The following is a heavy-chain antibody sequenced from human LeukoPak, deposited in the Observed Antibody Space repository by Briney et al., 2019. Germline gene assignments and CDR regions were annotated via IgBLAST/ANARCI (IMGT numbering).Heavy chain of an antibody. CDR2: IYYSGGT. CDR3: ARPHANGGFYGMDV. J-gene: IGHJ6*02. V-gene: IGHV4-39*01. Sequence: KPSETLSLTCTVSGGSISTGRYYWGWIRQPPGEGLEWIGTIYYSGGTYYNPSLKGRVTISIDTSKNQFSLELRPLTAADTAVYYCARPHANGGFYGMDVWGQGTTVTVSS. D-gene: IGHD4/OR15-4a*01. CDR1: GGSISTGRYY.